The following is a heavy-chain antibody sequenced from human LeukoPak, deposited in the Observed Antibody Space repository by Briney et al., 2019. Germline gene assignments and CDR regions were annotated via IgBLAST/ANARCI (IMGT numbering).Heavy chain of an antibody. CDR1: GYTFTSYY. D-gene: IGHD3-10*01. J-gene: IGHJ4*02. Sequence: GASVKVSCKASGYTFTSYYMHWVRQAPGQGLEWMGIINPSGGSTTYAQKFQGRVTITADKSTSTAFMELSSLRSEDTAVYYCARDRAPYYYGSGSYLYYFDYWGQGTLVTVSS. V-gene: IGHV1-46*01. CDR3: ARDRAPYYYGSGSYLYYFDY. CDR2: INPSGGST.